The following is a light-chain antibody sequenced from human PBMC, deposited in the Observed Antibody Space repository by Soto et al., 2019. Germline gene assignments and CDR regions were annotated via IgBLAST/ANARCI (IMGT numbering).Light chain of an antibody. CDR1: DSDVGGYNY. Sequence: QSALTQPASVSGSPGQSITISCTGTDSDVGGYNYVSWYQQHPDKATKLMIFGVYNRPSGVSNRFSGSKSGNTASLTISGLQSEDEADYYCSSFTNNNTPHVVFGGGTKVTVL. V-gene: IGLV2-14*01. J-gene: IGLJ2*01. CDR2: GVY. CDR3: SSFTNNNTPHVV.